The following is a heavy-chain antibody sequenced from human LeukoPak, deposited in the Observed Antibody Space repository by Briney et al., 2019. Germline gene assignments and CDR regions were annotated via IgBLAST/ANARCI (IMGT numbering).Heavy chain of an antibody. J-gene: IGHJ3*02. V-gene: IGHV1-2*02. CDR3: ARGVLLQGRGAFDI. D-gene: IGHD2-15*01. Sequence: ASAKVSCKASGYTFTGYYMHWVRQAPGQGLEWMGWISPNSGGTNYAQKFQGRVTMTRDTSITTVYMGLSGLNSDDTAIYYCARGVLLQGRGAFDIWGQGTMLTVSS. CDR2: ISPNSGGT. CDR1: GYTFTGYY.